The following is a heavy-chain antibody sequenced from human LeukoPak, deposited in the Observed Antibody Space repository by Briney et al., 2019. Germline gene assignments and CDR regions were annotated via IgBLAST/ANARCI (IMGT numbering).Heavy chain of an antibody. CDR3: AKDVCTSPRCLLYFDS. CDR1: GFTFSSYA. Sequence: PGGSLRLSCAASGFTFSSYAMSWVRQAPGKGLEWVSGISGFNTYYADSVKGRFTIFRDNSKNVLYLQMDRLRAEDTAVYSCAKDVCTSPRCLLYFDSWGQGTLVTVSS. V-gene: IGHV3-23*01. CDR2: ISGFNT. D-gene: IGHD2-8*01. J-gene: IGHJ4*02.